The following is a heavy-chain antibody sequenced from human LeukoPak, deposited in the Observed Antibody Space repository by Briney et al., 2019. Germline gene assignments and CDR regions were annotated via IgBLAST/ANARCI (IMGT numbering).Heavy chain of an antibody. CDR2: IYYSGST. D-gene: IGHD6-13*01. CDR3: ARVLRAAAGTIDY. CDR1: GGSISSSSYY. V-gene: IGHV4-39*07. J-gene: IGHJ4*02. Sequence: SETLSLTCTVSGGSISSSSYYWGWIRQPPGKGLEWIGSIYYSGSTYYNPSLKSRVTISVDTSKNQFSLKLSSVTAADTAVYYCARVLRAAAGTIDYWGQGTLVSASS.